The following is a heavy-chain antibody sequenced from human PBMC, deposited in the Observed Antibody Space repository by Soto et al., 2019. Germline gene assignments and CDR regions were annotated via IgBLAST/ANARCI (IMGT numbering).Heavy chain of an antibody. D-gene: IGHD3-22*01. Sequence: EVQLVESGGGLVQPGGSLRLSCEASGFTFSSYWMHWVRQGPGKELVWVSRISSDGSSTTYADSVKGRSTISRDNAKNTLYRQMNSLRAEDTAVYYCARCGDYYDTSSYYSCDAFDILGHGTMVTVSS. J-gene: IGHJ3*02. V-gene: IGHV3-74*01. CDR3: ARCGDYYDTSSYYSCDAFDI. CDR1: GFTFSSYW. CDR2: ISSDGSST.